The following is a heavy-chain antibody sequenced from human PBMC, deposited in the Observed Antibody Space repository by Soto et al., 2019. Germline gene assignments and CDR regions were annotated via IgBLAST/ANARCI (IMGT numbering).Heavy chain of an antibody. D-gene: IGHD6-13*01. CDR2: IWYDGSNK. CDR1: GFTFSSYG. J-gene: IGHJ4*02. Sequence: PGGSLRLSCAASGFTFSSYGMHWVRQAPGKGLEWVAVIWYDGSNKYYADSVKGRFTISRDNSKNTLYLQMNSLRAEDTAVYYCARDGSTLVPLDYWGQGTLVTVS. V-gene: IGHV3-33*01. CDR3: ARDGSTLVPLDY.